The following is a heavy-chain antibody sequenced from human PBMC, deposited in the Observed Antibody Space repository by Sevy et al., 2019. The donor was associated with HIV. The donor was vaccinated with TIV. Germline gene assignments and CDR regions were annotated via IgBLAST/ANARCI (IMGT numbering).Heavy chain of an antibody. CDR2: INTSGST. J-gene: IGHJ5*02. CDR1: GGSISSYY. Sequence: SETLSLTCTVSGGSISSYYWSWIRQPAGKGLEWIGRINTSGSTNYNPSLKSRVTMSVDTSKNQFSLKLSSVTAADTAVYYCARDVYYYGSGSYSYNWFDPWGQGTLVTVSS. D-gene: IGHD3-10*01. CDR3: ARDVYYYGSGSYSYNWFDP. V-gene: IGHV4-4*07.